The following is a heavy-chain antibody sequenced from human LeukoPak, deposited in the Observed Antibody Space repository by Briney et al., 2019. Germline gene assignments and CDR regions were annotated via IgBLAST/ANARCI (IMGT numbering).Heavy chain of an antibody. CDR2: IYYSGNT. Sequence: PSETLSLTCTVSGGSISGYYWSWIRQPPGKGLEWIGYIYYSGNTNYNPSLKSRVTISVDTSKNQFSLKLSSVTAADTAVYYCTRIVAYGYGYIDYWGHGTPVTVSS. J-gene: IGHJ4*01. CDR3: TRIVAYGYGYIDY. CDR1: GGSISGYY. V-gene: IGHV4-59*01. D-gene: IGHD5-18*01.